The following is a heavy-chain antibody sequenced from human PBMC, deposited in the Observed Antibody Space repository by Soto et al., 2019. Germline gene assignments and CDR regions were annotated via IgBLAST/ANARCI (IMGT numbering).Heavy chain of an antibody. D-gene: IGHD3-22*01. CDR1: GFTFSSYG. CDR3: ARDPSTMIVVYYFDY. Sequence: QVQLVESGGGVVQPGRSLRLSCVASGFTFSSYGMHWVRQAPGKGLEWVAVIWYDGSNKYYADSVKGRFTISRDNSKNTLYLQMNSLRAEDTAVYYCARDPSTMIVVYYFDYWGQGTLVTVSS. V-gene: IGHV3-33*01. CDR2: IWYDGSNK. J-gene: IGHJ4*02.